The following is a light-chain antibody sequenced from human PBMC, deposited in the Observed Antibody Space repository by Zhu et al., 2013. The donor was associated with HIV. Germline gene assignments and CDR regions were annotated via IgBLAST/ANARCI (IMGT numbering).Light chain of an antibody. CDR2: TAS. J-gene: IGKJ4*01. CDR3: QQLKSYPLT. V-gene: IGKV1-9*01. CDR1: QGISSY. Sequence: DIQLTQSPSLLSASVGDTVTITCRASQGISSYLAWYQQKPEKAPNLLIYTASTLQSGVPSRFSGSGSGTEFTLTISSLQPEDFAVYYCQQLKSYPLTFGGGTKVEIK.